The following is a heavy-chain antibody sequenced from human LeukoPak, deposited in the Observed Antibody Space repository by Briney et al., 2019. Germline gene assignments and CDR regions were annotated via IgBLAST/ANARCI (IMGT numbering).Heavy chain of an antibody. CDR2: ISAYDGNT. V-gene: IGHV1-18*01. D-gene: IGHD1-26*01. CDR3: ASGSYGGPDY. CDR1: GGTFSSYA. Sequence: GASVKVSCKASGGTFSSYAISWVRQAPGQGLEWMGWISAYDGNTNYAQKLQGSVTMTTDTSTSTAYMELRSLRSDDTAVYYCASGSYGGPDYWGQGTLVTVSS. J-gene: IGHJ4*02.